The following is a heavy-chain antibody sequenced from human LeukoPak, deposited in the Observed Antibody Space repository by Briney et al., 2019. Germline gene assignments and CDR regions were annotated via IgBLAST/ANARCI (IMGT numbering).Heavy chain of an antibody. CDR2: IYHSGST. Sequence: SETLSLTCTVSGYSISSGYYWGWIRQPPGKGLEWIGSIYHSGSTYYNPSLKSRVTISVDTSKNQFSLKLNSMTAADTAVYYCARVTGYMIEDYFDYWGQGTLVTVSS. CDR3: ARVTGYMIEDYFDY. D-gene: IGHD3-9*01. V-gene: IGHV4-38-2*02. CDR1: GYSISSGYY. J-gene: IGHJ4*02.